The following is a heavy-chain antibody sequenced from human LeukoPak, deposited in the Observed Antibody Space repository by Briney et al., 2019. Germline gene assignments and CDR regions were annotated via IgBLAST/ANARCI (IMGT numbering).Heavy chain of an antibody. D-gene: IGHD1-26*01. Sequence: GGSLRLSCAASGLTFSSYSMNWVRQAPGGGLEWVSKISSSSSTIYYADSVKGRFTISRDNSKNTLYLQMNSLRAEDTAVYYCAKGGIVGATSDYWGQGTLVTVSS. CDR1: GLTFSSYS. CDR3: AKGGIVGATSDY. CDR2: ISSSSSTI. J-gene: IGHJ4*02. V-gene: IGHV3-48*01.